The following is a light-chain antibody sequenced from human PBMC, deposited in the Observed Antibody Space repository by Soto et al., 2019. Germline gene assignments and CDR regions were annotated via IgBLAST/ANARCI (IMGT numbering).Light chain of an antibody. V-gene: IGLV2-8*01. J-gene: IGLJ2*01. Sequence: QSALTQPPSASGSPGQSVTISCTGTSSDVGGYNDVSWYQQHPGKAPKLMIYEVNKRPSGVPDRFSGCKSGNTASLTVSGLQADDEADYYCSSYGGNNNLIFGGGTKVTVL. CDR1: SSDVGGYND. CDR2: EVN. CDR3: SSYGGNNNLI.